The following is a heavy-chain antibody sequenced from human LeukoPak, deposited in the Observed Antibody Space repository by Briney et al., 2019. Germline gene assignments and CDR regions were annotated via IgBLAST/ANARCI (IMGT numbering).Heavy chain of an antibody. CDR1: GYTLPELS. Sequence: ASVKVSCKVSGYTLPELSMHWVRQAPGKGLEWMGGFDPEDGETIYAQKFRGRVTTTEDTSTDTAYMELSSLRSEDTAVYYCATDKSSGGWYLLYGMDVWGQGTTVTVSS. V-gene: IGHV1-24*01. CDR3: ATDKSSGGWYLLYGMDV. CDR2: FDPEDGET. J-gene: IGHJ6*02. D-gene: IGHD6-19*01.